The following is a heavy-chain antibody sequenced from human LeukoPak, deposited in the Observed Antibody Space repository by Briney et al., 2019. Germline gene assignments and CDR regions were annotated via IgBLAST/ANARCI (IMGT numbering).Heavy chain of an antibody. CDR3: ARAGIAARSHFDY. J-gene: IGHJ4*02. CDR1: GFTFSNAW. V-gene: IGHV3-21*01. D-gene: IGHD6-6*01. Sequence: PGGSLRLSCATSGFTFSNAWMSWVRQAPGKGLEWVSSISSSSSYIYYADSVKGRFTISRDNAKNSLYLQMNSLRAEDTAVYYCARAGIAARSHFDYWGQGTLVTVSP. CDR2: ISSSSSYI.